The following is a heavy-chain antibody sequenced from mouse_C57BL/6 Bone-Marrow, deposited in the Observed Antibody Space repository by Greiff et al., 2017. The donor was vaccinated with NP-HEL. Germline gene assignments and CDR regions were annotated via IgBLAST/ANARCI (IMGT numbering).Heavy chain of an antibody. J-gene: IGHJ1*03. V-gene: IGHV5-12*01. Sequence: EVTLMESGGGLVQPGGSLKLSCAASGFTFSDYYMYWVRQTTEKRLEWVAYISNGGGSTYYPDTVKGRFPIFRDNAKNTLYLQMSRLRSEDTSMYYCARQRYLYWYFDVWGTWTTVTFSS. D-gene: IGHD2-14*01. CDR2: ISNGGGST. CDR1: GFTFSDYY. CDR3: ARQRYLYWYFDV.